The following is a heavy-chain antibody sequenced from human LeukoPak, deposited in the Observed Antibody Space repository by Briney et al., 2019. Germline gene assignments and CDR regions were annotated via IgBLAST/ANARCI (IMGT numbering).Heavy chain of an antibody. CDR3: ARKGYSSGYDY. CDR1: GGSFSGYY. D-gene: IGHD6-19*01. Sequence: SETLSLTCAVYGGSFSGYYWSWIRQPPGKGLEWIGEINHSGGTNCNPSLKSRVTISVDTSKNQFSLKLSSVTAADTAVYYCARKGYSSGYDYWGQGTLVTVSS. V-gene: IGHV4-34*01. CDR2: INHSGGT. J-gene: IGHJ4*02.